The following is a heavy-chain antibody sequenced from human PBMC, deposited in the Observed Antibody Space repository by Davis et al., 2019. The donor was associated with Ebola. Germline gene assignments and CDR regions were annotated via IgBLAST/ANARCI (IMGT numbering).Heavy chain of an antibody. J-gene: IGHJ6*02. D-gene: IGHD3-10*01. CDR1: GYTFTSYG. CDR2: ISAYNGNT. Sequence: ASVKVSCKASGYTFTSYGISWVRQAPGQGLEWMGWISAYNGNTNYAQKLQGRVTMTTDTSTSTAYMELSSLRSEDTAVYYCARAGYYGSGSYYPYYYGMDVWGQGTTVTVSS. CDR3: ARAGYYGSGSYYPYYYGMDV. V-gene: IGHV1-18*04.